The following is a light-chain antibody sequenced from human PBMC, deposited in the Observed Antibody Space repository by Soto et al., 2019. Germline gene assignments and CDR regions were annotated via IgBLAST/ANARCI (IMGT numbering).Light chain of an antibody. CDR1: SSDVGSYNL. CDR2: EVS. J-gene: IGLJ2*01. V-gene: IGLV2-23*02. CDR3: CSYAGSSTFLV. Sequence: QSVLTQPASVSGSPGQSITISCTGTSSDVGSYNLVSWYQQHPGKAPKLMIYEVSKRPSGVSNRFSGSKSGNTASLTISGLQAEDEADYYCCSYAGSSTFLVFGGWTKLTVL.